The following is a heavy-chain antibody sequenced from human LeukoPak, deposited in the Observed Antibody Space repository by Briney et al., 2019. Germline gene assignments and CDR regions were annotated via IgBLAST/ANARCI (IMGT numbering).Heavy chain of an antibody. D-gene: IGHD5-12*01. CDR3: ARALGSGYYYYYYYMDV. Sequence: ASVKVSCKASGYTFTSYGISWVRQAPGQGLEWMGWISAYNGNTNYAQKLQGRVTMTTDTSTSTAYLELRSLRSDDTAVYYCARALGSGYYYYYYYMDVWGKGTTVTVSS. J-gene: IGHJ6*03. CDR2: ISAYNGNT. CDR1: GYTFTSYG. V-gene: IGHV1-18*01.